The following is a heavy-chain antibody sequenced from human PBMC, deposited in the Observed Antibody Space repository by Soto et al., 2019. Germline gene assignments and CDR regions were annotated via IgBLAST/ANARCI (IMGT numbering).Heavy chain of an antibody. V-gene: IGHV4-34*01. J-gene: IGHJ6*02. CDR3: AGRWRGAARSYYYGMDV. CDR2: INHSGST. Sequence: PSETLSLTCAVYGGSFSGYYWSWIRQPPGKGLEWIGEINHSGSTNYNPSLKSRVTISVDTSKNQFSLKLSSVTAADTAVYYCAGRWRGAARSYYYGMDVWGQGTTVXVSS. CDR1: GGSFSGYY. D-gene: IGHD6-6*01.